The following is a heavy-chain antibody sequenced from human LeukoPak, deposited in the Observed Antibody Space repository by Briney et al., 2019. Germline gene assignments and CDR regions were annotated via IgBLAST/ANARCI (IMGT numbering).Heavy chain of an antibody. D-gene: IGHD3-22*01. CDR3: AKDRYSNYDSSGYPDY. Sequence: GGSLRLSCAASGFTFSSYSMNWVRQAPGKGLEWVSYISSSSSTIYYADSVKGRFTISRDNAKNSLYLQMNSLRAEDTALYYCAKDRYSNYDSSGYPDYWGQGTLVTVSS. CDR1: GFTFSSYS. J-gene: IGHJ4*02. CDR2: ISSSSSTI. V-gene: IGHV3-48*04.